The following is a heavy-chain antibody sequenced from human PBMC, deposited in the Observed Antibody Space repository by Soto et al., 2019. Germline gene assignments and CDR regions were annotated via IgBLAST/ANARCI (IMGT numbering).Heavy chain of an antibody. J-gene: IGHJ4*02. Sequence: EVQLLESGGGLGQPGGSLRLSCAASGFTFSSYAMSWVRQAPGKGLEWVSAISGSGGSTYYADSVKGRFTISRDNSKNTLDLETSSLRTDDTAVYYRANAPLAAAGTRYNYRCQATLITVSS. V-gene: IGHV3-23*01. CDR1: GFTFSSYA. CDR2: ISGSGGST. D-gene: IGHD6-13*01. CDR3: ANAPLAAAGTRYNY.